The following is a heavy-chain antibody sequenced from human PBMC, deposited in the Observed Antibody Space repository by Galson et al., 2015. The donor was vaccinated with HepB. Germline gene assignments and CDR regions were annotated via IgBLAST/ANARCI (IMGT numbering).Heavy chain of an antibody. CDR2: ISSNGGST. V-gene: IGHV3-64D*06. CDR1: GFTFSSYA. D-gene: IGHD3-10*01. CDR3: VREGSGSYNYFDY. J-gene: IGHJ4*02. Sequence: SLRLSCAASGFTFSSYAVHWVRQAPGKGLEYVSAISSNGGSTYYADSVKGRFTISRDNSKNTLYLQMSSLRAEDTAVYYCVREGSGSYNYFDYWGQGTLVTVSS.